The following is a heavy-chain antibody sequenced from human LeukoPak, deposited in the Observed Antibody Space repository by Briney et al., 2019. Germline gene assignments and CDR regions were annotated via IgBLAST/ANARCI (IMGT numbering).Heavy chain of an antibody. J-gene: IGHJ4*02. Sequence: RGESLKISCKGSGYSFTSYWIGWVRQMPGKGLDWMGIIYPGDSDTRYSPSFQGQVTISADKSISTAYLQWSSLKASDTAMYYCARFKGSYYFSFDYWGQGTLVTVSS. CDR2: IYPGDSDT. CDR1: GYSFTSYW. V-gene: IGHV5-51*01. D-gene: IGHD1-26*01. CDR3: ARFKGSYYFSFDY.